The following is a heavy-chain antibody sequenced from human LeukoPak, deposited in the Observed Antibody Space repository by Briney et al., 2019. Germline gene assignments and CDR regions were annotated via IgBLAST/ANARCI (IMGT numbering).Heavy chain of an antibody. CDR2: IYYSGST. CDR3: ASSRHNYYDSSPSGY. J-gene: IGHJ4*02. V-gene: IGHV4-59*01. Sequence: SETLSLTCTVSGGSISSYHWSWIRQPPGKGLEWIGYIYYSGSTNYNPSLKSRVTISVDTSKNQFSLKLSSVTAADTAVYYCASSRHNYYDSSPSGYWGQGTLVTVSS. CDR1: GGSISSYH. D-gene: IGHD3-22*01.